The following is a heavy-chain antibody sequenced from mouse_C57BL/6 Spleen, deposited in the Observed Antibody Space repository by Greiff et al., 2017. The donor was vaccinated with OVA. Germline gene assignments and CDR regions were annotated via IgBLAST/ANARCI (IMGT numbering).Heavy chain of an antibody. Sequence: EVQLQQSGTVLARPGASVKMSCKTSGYTFTSYWMHWVKQRPGQGLEWIGAIYPGNSDTSYNQKFKGKAKLTAVTSASTAYMGLSSLTNEESAVYYCTRVVAYYFDYWGQGTTLTVSS. V-gene: IGHV1-5*01. J-gene: IGHJ2*01. CDR1: GYTFTSYW. D-gene: IGHD1-1*01. CDR2: IYPGNSDT. CDR3: TRVVAYYFDY.